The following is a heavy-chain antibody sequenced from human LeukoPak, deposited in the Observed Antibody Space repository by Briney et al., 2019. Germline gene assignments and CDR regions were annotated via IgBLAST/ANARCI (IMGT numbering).Heavy chain of an antibody. CDR3: ARASGYCSSTSCYGVFHRNWFDP. D-gene: IGHD2-2*01. V-gene: IGHV4-38-2*01. Sequence: KPSETLSLPCAVSGYSISSGYYWGWVRQPPGKGLEWIGEINHSGSTNYNPSLKCRVTISVDTSKNQFSLKLSPVTAADTAVYYCARASGYCSSTSCYGVFHRNWFDPWGQGTLVTVSS. J-gene: IGHJ5*02. CDR2: INHSGST. CDR1: GYSISSGYY.